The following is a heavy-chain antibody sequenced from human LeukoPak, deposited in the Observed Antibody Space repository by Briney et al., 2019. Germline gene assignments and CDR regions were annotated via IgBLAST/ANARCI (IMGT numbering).Heavy chain of an antibody. V-gene: IGHV3-74*01. CDR1: GFTFSSYW. CDR2: IKSDGSST. CDR3: ARDRGYTQDY. Sequence: PGRSLRLSCAASGFTFSSYWMHWVRQAPGKGLVWVSHIKSDGSSTSYADSVKGRFTISRDNAKNTLYLQMNSLRAEDTAVYHCARDRGYTQDYWGQGTLVTVSS. D-gene: IGHD5-12*01. J-gene: IGHJ4*02.